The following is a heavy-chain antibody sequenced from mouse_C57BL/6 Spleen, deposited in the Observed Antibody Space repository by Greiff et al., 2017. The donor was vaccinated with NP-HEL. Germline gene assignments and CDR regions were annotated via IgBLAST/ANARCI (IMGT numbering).Heavy chain of an antibody. Sequence: QVQLQQSGTELVKPGASVKLSCKASGYTFTSYWMHWVKQRPGQGLEWIGNINPSNGGTNYNEKFKSKATLTVDKSSSTAYMQLSSLTSEDSAVYYGARENMVRACDYWGQGTTLTVSS. CDR3: ARENMVRACDY. J-gene: IGHJ2*01. D-gene: IGHD2-2*01. CDR2: INPSNGGT. CDR1: GYTFTSYW. V-gene: IGHV1-53*01.